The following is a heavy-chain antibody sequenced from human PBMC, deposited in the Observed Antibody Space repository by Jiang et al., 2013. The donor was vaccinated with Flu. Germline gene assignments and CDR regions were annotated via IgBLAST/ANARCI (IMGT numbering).Heavy chain of an antibody. Sequence: GSGLVKPSETLSLTCTVSGGSVSSGSYYWSWIRQPPGKGLEWIGYIHDSGSTNYNPSLKSRVAISLDKPKNQFSLDLRSVTAADTALYYCARAFDSSGWYRYWYFDLWG. V-gene: IGHV4-61*01. CDR1: GGSVSSGSYY. CDR3: ARAFDSSGWYRYWYFDL. D-gene: IGHD6-19*01. CDR2: IHDSGST. J-gene: IGHJ2*01.